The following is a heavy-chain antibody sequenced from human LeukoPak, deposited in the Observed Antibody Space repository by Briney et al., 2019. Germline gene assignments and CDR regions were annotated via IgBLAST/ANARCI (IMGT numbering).Heavy chain of an antibody. V-gene: IGHV3-33*01. CDR3: ARARQWPVQAYYFDY. J-gene: IGHJ4*02. D-gene: IGHD6-19*01. CDR2: IWYDGSNK. CDR1: GFTFSSYG. Sequence: GGSLRLSCAASGFTFSSYGMHWVRQAPGKGLEWMAVIWYDGSNKYYADSVKGRFTISRDNSKNTLYLQMNSLRAEDTAVYYCARARQWPVQAYYFDYWGQGTLVTVSS.